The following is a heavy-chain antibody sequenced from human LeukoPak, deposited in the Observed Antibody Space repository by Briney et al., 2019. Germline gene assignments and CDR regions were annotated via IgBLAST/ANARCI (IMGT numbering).Heavy chain of an antibody. CDR1: GFTFSSYE. J-gene: IGHJ4*02. Sequence: PGGSLRLSCVASGFTFSSYEMNWVRQTPGKGLEWVSYISSSGRTAYYADSVRGRFTISRDNAKNSLYLQMNSLRAEDTAVYYCARGGTTFEHWGQGTLVTVSS. D-gene: IGHD1-1*01. CDR2: ISSSGRTA. V-gene: IGHV3-48*03. CDR3: ARGGTTFEH.